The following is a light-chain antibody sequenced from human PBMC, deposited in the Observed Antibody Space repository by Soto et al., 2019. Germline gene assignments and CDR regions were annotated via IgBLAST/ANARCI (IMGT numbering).Light chain of an antibody. J-gene: IGKJ4*01. CDR3: QQHSNWPLT. CDR1: QSVSSS. Sequence: EIVLIQSPATLSLSPGERATLSCRASQSVSSSLAWYQQNPGQAPRLLIFDASNRATGIPVRFSGSGSGTDFTLTISSLEPEDFTVYYCQQHSNWPLTFGGGTRWIS. CDR2: DAS. V-gene: IGKV3-11*01.